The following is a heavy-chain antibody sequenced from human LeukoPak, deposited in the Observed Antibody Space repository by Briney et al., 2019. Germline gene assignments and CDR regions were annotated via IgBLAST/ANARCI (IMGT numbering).Heavy chain of an antibody. CDR2: ISWNSGSI. J-gene: IGHJ5*02. Sequence: PGGSLRLSCAASGFTFDDYTMHWVRQAPGKGLEWVSGISWNSGSIGYADSVKGRFTISRDNAENSLYLQMNSLRAEDTALYYCAKDSSGDYGDYGADNWFDPWGQGTLVTVSS. CDR3: AKDSSGDYGDYGADNWFDP. V-gene: IGHV3-9*01. CDR1: GFTFDDYT. D-gene: IGHD4-17*01.